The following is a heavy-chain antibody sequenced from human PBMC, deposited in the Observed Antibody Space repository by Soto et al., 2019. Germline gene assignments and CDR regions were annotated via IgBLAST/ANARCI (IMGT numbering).Heavy chain of an antibody. D-gene: IGHD6-19*01. CDR1: GGTFGRNA. J-gene: IGHJ3*01. Sequence: ASVKVSCKASGGTFGRNAVNWVRQAPGQGLEWMGGIIPMFGTANHAQKFRDRIVITADESTNTAYLELNSLRYEDTAIYYCARPQGSGWRFNALDFWGQGTVVTVSS. V-gene: IGHV1-69*13. CDR2: IIPMFGTA. CDR3: ARPQGSGWRFNALDF.